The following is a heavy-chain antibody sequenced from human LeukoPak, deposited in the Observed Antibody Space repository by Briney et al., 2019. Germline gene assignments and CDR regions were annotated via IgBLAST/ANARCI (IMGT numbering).Heavy chain of an antibody. D-gene: IGHD5-12*01. CDR2: ISSNSRTI. V-gene: IGHV3-48*03. Sequence: PGGSLRLSCVTSGFSSSTQEMTWVRQAPGKGLEWVSYISSNSRTIYYADSVKGRFTISRDNTRNSVFLQLNSLRVEDTGFYYCARGSYTGFDLYFDYWGQGTLVTVSS. CDR3: ARGSYTGFDLYFDY. CDR1: GFSSSTQE. J-gene: IGHJ4*02.